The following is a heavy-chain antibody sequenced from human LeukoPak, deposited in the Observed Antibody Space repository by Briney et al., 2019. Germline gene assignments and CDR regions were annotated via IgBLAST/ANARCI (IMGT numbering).Heavy chain of an antibody. CDR3: ARDGSYDSSGYLGVY. CDR2: IYSGGST. Sequence: GGSLRLSCTTSGFNFRAYWMGWVRQAPGKGLEWVSLIYSGGSTYYADSVKGRFTISRDNSKNTLYLQMNSLRAEDTAVYYCARDGSYDSSGYLGVYWGQGTLVTVSS. J-gene: IGHJ4*02. V-gene: IGHV3-66*01. D-gene: IGHD3-22*01. CDR1: GFNFRAYW.